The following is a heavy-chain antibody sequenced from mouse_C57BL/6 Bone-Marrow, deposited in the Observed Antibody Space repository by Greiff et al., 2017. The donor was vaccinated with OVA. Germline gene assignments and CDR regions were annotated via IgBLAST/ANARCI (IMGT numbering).Heavy chain of an antibody. V-gene: IGHV1-80*01. J-gene: IGHJ4*01. CDR2: IYPGDGDT. CDR3: ARLGGPYAMDY. Sequence: QVQLQQSGAELVKPEASVKISCKASGYAFSSYWMNWVKQRPGKGLEWIGQIYPGDGDTNYNGKFKGKATLTADKSSSTAYMQLSSLTSEDSAVYFCARLGGPYAMDYWGQGTSVTVSS. CDR1: GYAFSSYW.